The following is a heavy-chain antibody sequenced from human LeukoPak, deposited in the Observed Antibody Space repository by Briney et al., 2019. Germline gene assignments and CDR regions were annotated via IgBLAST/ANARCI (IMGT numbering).Heavy chain of an antibody. J-gene: IGHJ3*02. CDR3: ARDSVYAFHI. CDR2: IPYEDSSK. Sequence: GGSLRLSCAASGFSFSDYNMHWVRQTPGKGLEWVAYIPYEDSSKNCADSVKGRFTISRDNSRNTLFLQMNSLRAEDAAVYYCARDSVYAFHIWGHGTMVTVSS. V-gene: IGHV3-30*02. CDR1: GFSFSDYN.